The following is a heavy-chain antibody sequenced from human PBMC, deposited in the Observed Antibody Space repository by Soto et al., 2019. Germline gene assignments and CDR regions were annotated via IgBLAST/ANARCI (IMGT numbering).Heavy chain of an antibody. J-gene: IGHJ6*02. D-gene: IGHD5-18*01. CDR1: RFMFSSYG. CDR3: ARGYEYSYGYHYYGMDV. Sequence: PGGSLRLSCAASRFMFSSYGMHWVRQAPGKGLVWVSRVKSDGGTATYADSVKGRFTISRDNAKNTLYLQMNSLRAEDTAVYYCARGYEYSYGYHYYGMDVWGQGTPVTVSS. V-gene: IGHV3-74*01. CDR2: VKSDGGTA.